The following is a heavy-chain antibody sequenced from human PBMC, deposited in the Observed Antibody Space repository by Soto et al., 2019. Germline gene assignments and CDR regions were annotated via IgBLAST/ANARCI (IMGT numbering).Heavy chain of an antibody. J-gene: IGHJ6*02. CDR1: GYTFTGYY. V-gene: IGHV1-2*04. CDR3: AIEVDFWSGPYYYGMDV. Sequence: GASVKVSCKASGYTFTGYYMHWVRQAPGQGLEWMGWIKPNSGGTNYAQKFQGWVTMTRDTSISTAYMELSRLRSDDTAVYYCAIEVDFWSGPYYYGMDVWGQGTTVTVSS. CDR2: IKPNSGGT. D-gene: IGHD3-3*01.